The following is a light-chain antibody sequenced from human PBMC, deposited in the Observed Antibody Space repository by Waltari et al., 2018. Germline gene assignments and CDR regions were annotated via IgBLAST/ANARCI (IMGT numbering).Light chain of an antibody. J-gene: IGLJ2*01. CDR3: ASWDGSLGGVI. Sequence: QSVLSQPPSASGTPGQRVTISCSGTHYHIGNNYVYWYHQLPGTAPKLLIYRNKQRPSGVPDRFSGSKSGTSASLAISGLRSEDEAHYYCASWDGSLGGVIFGGGTKLTVL. CDR1: HYHIGNNY. V-gene: IGLV1-47*01. CDR2: RNK.